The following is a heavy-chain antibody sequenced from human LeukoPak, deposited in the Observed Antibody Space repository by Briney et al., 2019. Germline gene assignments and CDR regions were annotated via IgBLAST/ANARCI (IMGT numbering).Heavy chain of an antibody. J-gene: IGHJ4*02. CDR2: ISKTGGTK. V-gene: IGHV3-30*18. Sequence: GGSLRLSCAASGFTFSAYGMQWVRQAPGKGLEWLAVISKTGGTKYYADSVKGRFTVSRDNAGNTLYLQMNSLRPEDTAVYYCAKEVGYNYAPLDYWGLGTLVTLSS. CDR1: GFTFSAYG. CDR3: AKEVGYNYAPLDY. D-gene: IGHD5-18*01.